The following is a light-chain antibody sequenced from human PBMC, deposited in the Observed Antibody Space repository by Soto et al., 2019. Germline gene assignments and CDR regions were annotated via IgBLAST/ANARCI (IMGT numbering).Light chain of an antibody. CDR1: QSVSSY. J-gene: IGKJ4*01. CDR2: DAS. CDR3: QQCSKCVT. V-gene: IGKV3-11*01. Sequence: VLTQSPATLSLSPGEGATLSCRASQSVSSYLAWYQQKPGQAPRLLIYDASNRATGIPARFSGSWSGTDFTLTISILEPEDFAVYYCQQCSKCVTFGGGTKVEIK.